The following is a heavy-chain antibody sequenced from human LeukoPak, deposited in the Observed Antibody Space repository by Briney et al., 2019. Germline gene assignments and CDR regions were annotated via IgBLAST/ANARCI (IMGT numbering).Heavy chain of an antibody. J-gene: IGHJ6*03. V-gene: IGHV3-74*03. Sequence: PGGSLRLSCAVSGFTLSNYWMHWVRQAPGEGLVWVSHMKGDGSDIKYSDSVKGRFTISRDNSKNTLYLQMNSLRAEDTAVYYCAKVQQLVPDNYYYYYMDVWGKGTTVTVSS. CDR2: MKGDGSDI. CDR3: AKVQQLVPDNYYYYYMDV. D-gene: IGHD6-13*01. CDR1: GFTLSNYW.